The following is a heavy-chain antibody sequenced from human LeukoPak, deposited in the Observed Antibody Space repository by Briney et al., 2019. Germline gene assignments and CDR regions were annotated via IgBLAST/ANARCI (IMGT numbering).Heavy chain of an antibody. CDR3: AREAMVRGVPDAFDI. V-gene: IGHV3-7*01. D-gene: IGHD3-10*01. CDR1: GFSFRSYW. CDR2: IKQDGIEK. J-gene: IGHJ3*02. Sequence: GGSLRLSCAASGFSFRSYWMDWVRQTPEKGLEWVANIKQDGIEKYFVDSVKGRFAISRDNAKNSLYLQMNSLRAEDTAVYYCAREAMVRGVPDAFDIWGQGTVVTVSS.